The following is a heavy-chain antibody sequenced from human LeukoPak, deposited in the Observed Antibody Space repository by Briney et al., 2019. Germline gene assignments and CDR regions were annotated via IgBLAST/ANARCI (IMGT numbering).Heavy chain of an antibody. CDR2: ISGSGNNT. J-gene: IGHJ4*02. CDR1: GFTFRDYA. Sequence: PGGSLRLSCAASGFTFRDYAMSWVRQAPGKGLEWVSAISGSGNNTYYADSVKGRFTISRDNSKETLYLQMSSLRAEDTAVYFCAKAMGDQWLLYYWGQGTLVIVSS. D-gene: IGHD1-26*01. CDR3: AKAMGDQWLLYY. V-gene: IGHV3-23*01.